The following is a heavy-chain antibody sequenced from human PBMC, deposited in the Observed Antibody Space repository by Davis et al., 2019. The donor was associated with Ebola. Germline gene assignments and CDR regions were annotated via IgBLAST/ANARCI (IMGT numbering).Heavy chain of an antibody. CDR2: IYYSGST. CDR3: ARVGGLAARPYYYYYYMDV. D-gene: IGHD6-6*01. Sequence: PSETLSLTCTVSGGSISSYYWSWIRQPPGKGLEWIGYIYYSGSTNYNPSLKSRVTISVDTSKNQFSLKLSSVTAADTAVYYCARVGGLAARPYYYYYYMDVWGKGTTVTVSS. CDR1: GGSISSYY. J-gene: IGHJ6*03. V-gene: IGHV4-59*01.